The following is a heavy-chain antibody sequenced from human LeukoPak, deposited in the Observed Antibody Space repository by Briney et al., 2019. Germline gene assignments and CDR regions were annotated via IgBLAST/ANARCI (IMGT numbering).Heavy chain of an antibody. CDR1: GFTFNRCW. CDR3: TSWGDTTAEYFQR. V-gene: IGHV3-7*01. J-gene: IGHJ1*01. Sequence: GGSLRLSCVVSGFTFNRCWMNWVRQAPGKGLEWVAHINPDGRDTYYVDPVKGRFTISRDNAQNSMYLQMNSLRVEDTAVYYCTSWGDTTAEYFQRWGQGTLVTVSS. D-gene: IGHD2-21*02. CDR2: INPDGRDT.